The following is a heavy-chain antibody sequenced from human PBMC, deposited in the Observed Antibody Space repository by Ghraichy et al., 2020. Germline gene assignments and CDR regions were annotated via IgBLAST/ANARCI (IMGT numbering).Heavy chain of an antibody. Sequence: SETLSLTCTVSNDSIISGGYYWHWIRLHPGKGLEWIGYIFHSGSSYYSPSLESRLTISLDTSKNQFSLRLTSVTAADTAIYYCARSPTVVFPDYWGRGTLVSVSS. CDR3: ARSPTVVFPDY. V-gene: IGHV4-31*03. D-gene: IGHD4-23*01. CDR2: IFHSGSS. CDR1: NDSIISGGYY. J-gene: IGHJ4*02.